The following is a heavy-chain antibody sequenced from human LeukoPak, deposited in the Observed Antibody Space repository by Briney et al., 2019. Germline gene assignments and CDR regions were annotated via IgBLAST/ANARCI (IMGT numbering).Heavy chain of an antibody. V-gene: IGHV3-7*01. D-gene: IGHD6-13*01. CDR3: ARDRHINSWSNDRFDY. CDR1: RFTFSNYW. Sequence: GGSLRLSCAASRFTFSNYWMTWVRQAPGKGLEWVGNINQDASEINYVDSVKGLFTISRVNAENSLYLQMNSLRAEDTAIYYCARDRHINSWSNDRFDYWGQGALVTVSS. CDR2: INQDASEI. J-gene: IGHJ4*02.